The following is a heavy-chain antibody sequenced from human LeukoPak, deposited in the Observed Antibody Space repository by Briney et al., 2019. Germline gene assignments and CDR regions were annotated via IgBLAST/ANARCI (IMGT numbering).Heavy chain of an antibody. D-gene: IGHD3-22*01. Sequence: GGSLRLSCAASGFTFSDYYMSWIRQAPGKGLEWVSYISSSSGSNKYYADSVKGRFTISRDNAKNSLYLQMNSLRAEDTAVYYCARGQRRLIDYWGQGTLVTVSS. CDR1: GFTFSDYY. CDR2: ISSSSGSNK. J-gene: IGHJ4*02. CDR3: ARGQRRLIDY. V-gene: IGHV3-11*06.